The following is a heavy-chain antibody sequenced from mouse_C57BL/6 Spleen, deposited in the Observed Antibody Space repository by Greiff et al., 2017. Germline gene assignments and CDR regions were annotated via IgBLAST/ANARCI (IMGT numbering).Heavy chain of an antibody. CDR3: ARDTWFAY. CDR2: IYPGDGDT. V-gene: IGHV1-82*01. Sequence: VQLQQSGPELVKPGASVKISCKASGYAFSSSWMNWVKQRPGKGLEWIGRIYPGDGDTNYNGKFKGKATLTADKSSSTAYMQLSSLTSEDSAVYCCARDTWFAYWGQGTLVTVSA. CDR1: GYAFSSSW. J-gene: IGHJ3*01.